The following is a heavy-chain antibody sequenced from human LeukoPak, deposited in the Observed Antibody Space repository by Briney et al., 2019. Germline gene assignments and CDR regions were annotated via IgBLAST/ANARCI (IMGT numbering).Heavy chain of an antibody. J-gene: IGHJ4*02. D-gene: IGHD2-15*01. V-gene: IGHV4-59*12. CDR3: ARGAVVVVATTGGISGDFDY. Sequence: SETLSLTCTVSGGSISSYYWSWIRQPPGKGLEWIGYIYYSGSTNYNPSLKSRVTISVDTSKNQFSLKLTSVTAADTAVYYCARGAVVVVATTGGISGDFDYWGQGTLVTVSS. CDR2: IYYSGST. CDR1: GGSISSYY.